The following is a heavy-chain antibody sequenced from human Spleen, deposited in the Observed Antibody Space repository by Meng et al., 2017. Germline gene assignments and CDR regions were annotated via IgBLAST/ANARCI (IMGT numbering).Heavy chain of an antibody. D-gene: IGHD3-10*01. V-gene: IGHV1-18*01. J-gene: IGHJ4*02. CDR3: AVRLWFGELLTDY. Sequence: GESLKISCKASGYTFTSYGISWVRQAPGQGLEWMGWISAYNGNTNYAQKLQGRVTMTTDTSTSTAYMELRSLRSDDTAVYYCAVRLWFGELLTDYWGQGTLVTVSS. CDR1: GYTFTSYG. CDR2: ISAYNGNT.